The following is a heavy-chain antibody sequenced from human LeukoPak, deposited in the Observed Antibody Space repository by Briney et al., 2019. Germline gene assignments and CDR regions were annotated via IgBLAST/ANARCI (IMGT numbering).Heavy chain of an antibody. CDR3: AKDGRDFDWLFIDY. J-gene: IGHJ4*02. Sequence: GGSPRLSCAASGFTFSSYGMHWVRQAPGKGLEWVAVISYDGSNKYYADSVKGRFTISRDNSKNTLYLQMNSLRAEDTAVYYCAKDGRDFDWLFIDYWGQGTLVTVSS. V-gene: IGHV3-30*18. D-gene: IGHD3-9*01. CDR1: GFTFSSYG. CDR2: ISYDGSNK.